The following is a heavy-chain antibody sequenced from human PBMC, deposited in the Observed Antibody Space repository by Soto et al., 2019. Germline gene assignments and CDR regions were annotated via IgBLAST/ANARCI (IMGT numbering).Heavy chain of an antibody. J-gene: IGHJ5*02. CDR2: IYYSGST. V-gene: IGHV4-31*03. Sequence: QVQLQESGPGLVKPSQTLSLTCTVSGGSISSGGYYWSWIRQHPGKGLEWIGYIYYSGSTYYNPSRERRVTISVDTSKNQFSLKLRSVTAADTAVYYCAISSGYADWFDPWGQGTLVTVSS. CDR3: AISSGYADWFDP. D-gene: IGHD3-22*01. CDR1: GGSISSGGYY.